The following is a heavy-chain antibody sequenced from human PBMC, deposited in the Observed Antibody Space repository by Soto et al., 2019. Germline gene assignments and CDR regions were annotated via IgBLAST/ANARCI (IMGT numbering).Heavy chain of an antibody. J-gene: IGHJ3*02. CDR2: IDNGGNT. Sequence: QLQLQESGPGLVKPSETLSLKCSVSGGSISGSNYCWGWIRQPPGKGLEWVGTIDNGGNTYYNPSLKSRVTISVDTSKTQFSLKLNSVTAADTAVYYCARHEKTHYGFDIWSPGTIVTVSS. V-gene: IGHV4-39*01. CDR1: GGSISGSNYC. CDR3: ARHEKTHYGFDI.